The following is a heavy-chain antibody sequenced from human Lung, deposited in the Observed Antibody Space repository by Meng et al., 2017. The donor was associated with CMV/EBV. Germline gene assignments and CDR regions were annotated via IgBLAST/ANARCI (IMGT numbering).Heavy chain of an antibody. J-gene: IGHJ6*02. V-gene: IGHV1-69*10. CDR3: ASLGYCSSTSCPFYYYYGMDV. Sequence: SXXVSXKASGGTXSSYAISWVRQAPGQGLEWMGGIIPILGIANYAQKFQGRVTITADKSTSTAYMELSSLRSEDTAVYYCASLGYCSSTSCPFYYYYGMDVWXQGTXVTVSS. D-gene: IGHD2-2*01. CDR2: IIPILGIA. CDR1: GGTXSSYA.